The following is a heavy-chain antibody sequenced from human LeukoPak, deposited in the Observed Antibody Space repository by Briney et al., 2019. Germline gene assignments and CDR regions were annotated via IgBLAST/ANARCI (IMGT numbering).Heavy chain of an antibody. D-gene: IGHD3-22*01. CDR2: IKSKTDGGTT. V-gene: IGHV3-15*01. J-gene: IGHJ4*01. CDR1: GFTFSNAW. CDR3: TTLDSSGYYGYFDY. Sequence: IPGGSLRLSCAASGFTFSNAWMSWVRQAPGKGLEWVGRIKSKTDGGTTDYAAPVKGRFTISRDDSKNTLYLQMNSLKTEDTAVYYCTTLDSSGYYGYFDYWGHGTLVTVSS.